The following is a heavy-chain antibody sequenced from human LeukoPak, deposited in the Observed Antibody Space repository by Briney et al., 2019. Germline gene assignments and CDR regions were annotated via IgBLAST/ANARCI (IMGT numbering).Heavy chain of an antibody. CDR2: IENDGSNK. V-gene: IGHV3-30*02. J-gene: IGHJ4*02. Sequence: PGGSLRLSCAASGFIFSNYGMCWVRQAPGKGLEWVTFIENDGSNKYYADSVRGRFTISRDNSRNTLYMQMNSLRVEDTAVYYCEKDPARGQLGIFDYWGQGVLVTVSS. CDR3: EKDPARGQLGIFDY. CDR1: GFIFSNYG. D-gene: IGHD6-6*01.